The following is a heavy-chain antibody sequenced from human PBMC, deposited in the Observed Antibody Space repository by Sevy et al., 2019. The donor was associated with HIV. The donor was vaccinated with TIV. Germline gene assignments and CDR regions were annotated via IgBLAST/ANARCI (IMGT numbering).Heavy chain of an antibody. CDR1: GYTFTSYD. J-gene: IGHJ4*02. CDR2: MNPNSGNT. Sequence: ASVKVSCKASGYTFTSYDINWVRQATGQGLEWMGWMNPNSGNTGYAQKFQGRVTMTRNTSISTAYMELGSLRSEDTAVYYCARVKNQLLLFDVGDYWGQGTLVTVSS. D-gene: IGHD2-2*01. CDR3: ARVKNQLLLFDVGDY. V-gene: IGHV1-8*01.